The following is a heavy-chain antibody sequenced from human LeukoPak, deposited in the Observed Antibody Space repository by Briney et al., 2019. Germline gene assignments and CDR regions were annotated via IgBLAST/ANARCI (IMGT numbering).Heavy chain of an antibody. V-gene: IGHV3-21*01. Sequence: PGRSLRLSCAGSGFTFDDYAMHWVRQTPGKGLEWVSSISSSSSYIYYADSVKGRFTISRDNAKNSLYLQMNSLRAEDTAVYYCARDQVNRSYYYDSSGYCDYWGQGTLVTVSS. J-gene: IGHJ4*02. CDR3: ARDQVNRSYYYDSSGYCDY. CDR2: ISSSSSYI. D-gene: IGHD3-22*01. CDR1: GFTFDDYA.